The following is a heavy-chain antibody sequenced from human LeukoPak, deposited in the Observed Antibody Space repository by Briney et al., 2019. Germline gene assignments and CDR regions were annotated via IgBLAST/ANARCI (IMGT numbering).Heavy chain of an antibody. J-gene: IGHJ5*02. CDR3: ARAYQTWTGYWFDP. CDR2: ISAYNGNT. D-gene: IGHD2-21*01. Sequence: RAPVKVSCKASGYTFTSYGISWVRQAPGQGLEWMGWISAYNGNTNYAQKLQGRVTMTTDTSTSTAYMELRSLRSDDTAVYYCARAYQTWTGYWFDPWGQGTLVTVSS. CDR1: GYTFTSYG. V-gene: IGHV1-18*01.